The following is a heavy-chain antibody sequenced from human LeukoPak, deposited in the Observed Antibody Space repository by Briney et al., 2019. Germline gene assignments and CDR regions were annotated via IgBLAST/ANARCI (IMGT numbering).Heavy chain of an antibody. D-gene: IGHD3-10*01. V-gene: IGHV4-59*01. CDR1: GGSISPYF. CDR3: GRNGYRGVTNFDH. Sequence: SETLSLTCTVSGGSISPYFWRWIRQPPGKGVEWVGYISYTGSTNYKLSLKSRVTISVETSKNPFSLQLTSVTAADTAVYYCGRNGYRGVTNFDHWGQGTLVTVSS. CDR2: ISYTGST. J-gene: IGHJ5*02.